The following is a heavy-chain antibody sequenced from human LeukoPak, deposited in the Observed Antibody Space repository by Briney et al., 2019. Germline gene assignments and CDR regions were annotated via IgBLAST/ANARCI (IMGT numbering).Heavy chain of an antibody. Sequence: SETLSLTCTVSGGSISSGGYYWSWIRQHPGKGLEWIGYIYYSGSTYYNPSLKSRVTIAIDTSRNKISLKLSSVTAADTAVYYCARGRANYDSTGYYYWGQGILVTVSS. CDR3: ARGRANYDSTGYYY. CDR1: GGSISSGGYY. CDR2: IYYSGST. J-gene: IGHJ4*02. D-gene: IGHD3-22*01. V-gene: IGHV4-31*03.